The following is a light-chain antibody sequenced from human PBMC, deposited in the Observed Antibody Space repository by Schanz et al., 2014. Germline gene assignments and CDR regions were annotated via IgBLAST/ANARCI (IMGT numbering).Light chain of an antibody. V-gene: IGKV3-20*01. CDR2: GAS. Sequence: EIVLTQSPGSLSLSPGEGVTLSCRASQSVTSNYLAWYQQNPGQAPRLLIYGASSRATGIPDRFSGSGSGTDFTLTISRLEPEDFAVYYCQQYSSSRTFGQGTKVEIK. CDR1: QSVTSNY. J-gene: IGKJ1*01. CDR3: QQYSSSRT.